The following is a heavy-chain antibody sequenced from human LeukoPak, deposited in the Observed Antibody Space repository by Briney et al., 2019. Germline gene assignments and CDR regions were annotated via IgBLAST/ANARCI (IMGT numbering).Heavy chain of an antibody. CDR2: INHSGST. J-gene: IGHJ3*02. Sequence: PSETLSLTCTVSGGSISSGSYYWSWIRQPPGKGLEWIGEINHSGSTNYNPSLKSRVTISVDTSKNQFSLKLSSVTAADTAVYYCARAPLANDAFDIWGQGTMVTVSS. V-gene: IGHV4-39*07. CDR3: ARAPLANDAFDI. CDR1: GGSISSGSYY.